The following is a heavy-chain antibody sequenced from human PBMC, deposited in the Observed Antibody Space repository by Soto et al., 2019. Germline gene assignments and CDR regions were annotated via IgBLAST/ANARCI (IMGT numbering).Heavy chain of an antibody. J-gene: IGHJ6*02. CDR1: GYSFTSYW. Sequence: GESLKISCKGSGYSFTSYWISWVRQMPGKGLEWMGRIDPSDSYTNYSPSFQGHVTISADKSISTAYLQWSSLKASDTAMYYCAGLVSRRDYYYYGMDVWGQGTTVTVSS. V-gene: IGHV5-10-1*01. CDR3: AGLVSRRDYYYYGMDV. CDR2: IDPSDSYT.